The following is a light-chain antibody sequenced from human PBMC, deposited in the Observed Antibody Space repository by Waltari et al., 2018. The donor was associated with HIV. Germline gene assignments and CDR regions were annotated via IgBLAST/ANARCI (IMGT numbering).Light chain of an antibody. CDR2: GNN. CDR3: QSYDNSLSGSGV. J-gene: IGLJ2*01. V-gene: IGLV1-40*01. Sequence: QSVLTQPPSVSGAPGQRVTISCTGSSSNIGAGYDVHWYQQLPGTAPKLLIYGNNNRPSGGPDRFSGSKSGTSASLAITGLQAEDEADYYCQSYDNSLSGSGVFGGGTKLTVL. CDR1: SSNIGAGYD.